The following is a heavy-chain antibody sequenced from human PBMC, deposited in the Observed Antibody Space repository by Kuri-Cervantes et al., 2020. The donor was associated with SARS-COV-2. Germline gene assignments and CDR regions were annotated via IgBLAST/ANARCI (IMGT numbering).Heavy chain of an antibody. V-gene: IGHV4-34*01. CDR1: GGSFSGYY. CDR3: ARDIIYYDSSGYYYSDLGPHDAFDI. CDR2: INHSGST. J-gene: IGHJ3*02. D-gene: IGHD3-22*01. Sequence: GSLRLSCAVYGGSFSGYYWSWIRQPPGKGLEWIGEINHSGSTNYNPSLKSRVTISVDTSKNQFSLKLSSVTAADTAVYYCARDIIYYDSSGYYYSDLGPHDAFDIWGQGTMVTVSS.